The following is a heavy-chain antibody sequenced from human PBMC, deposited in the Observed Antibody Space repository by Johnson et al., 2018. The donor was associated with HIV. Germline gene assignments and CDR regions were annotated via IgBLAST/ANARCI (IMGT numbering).Heavy chain of an antibody. CDR3: TTAELGWTGLGAFDI. V-gene: IGHV3-15*01. Sequence: VQLVESGGGLVKPGGSLRLSCAASGFTFSNAWMSWVRQAPGKGLEWVGRIKSNTDGGTTDYAAPANGRITISRHDSKNTLYLQMNSLKTEDTAVYYCTTAELGWTGLGAFDIWGQGTMVTVSS. D-gene: IGHD3/OR15-3a*01. CDR1: GFTFSNAW. J-gene: IGHJ3*02. CDR2: IKSNTDGGTT.